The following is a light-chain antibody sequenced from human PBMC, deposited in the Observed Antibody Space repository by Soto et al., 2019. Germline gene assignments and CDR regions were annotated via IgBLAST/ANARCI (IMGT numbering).Light chain of an antibody. V-gene: IGKV3-20*01. CDR1: QSVCSSY. CDR2: VES. CDR3: ERYGSSRGT. Sequence: EFTHCLGALPLSPGERVTLSCKASQSVCSSYLACYQQKPVQAPKHHIYVESSTATGIPDRVSGSGSGTDSTITIYRLAPEPLAVYWCERYGSSRGTFGQGTKVDIK. J-gene: IGKJ2*02.